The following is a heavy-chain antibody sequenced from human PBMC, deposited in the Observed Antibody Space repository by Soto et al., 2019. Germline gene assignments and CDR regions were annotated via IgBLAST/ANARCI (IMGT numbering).Heavy chain of an antibody. CDR2: ISSSGSTI. J-gene: IGHJ6*02. CDR1: GFTFSSYE. V-gene: IGHV3-48*03. Sequence: GGSLRLSCAASGFTFSSYEMNWVRQAPGKGLEWVSYISSSGSTIYYADSVKGRFTISRDNAKNSLYLQMNSLRAEDTAVYYCARTSLYSSSWYGMDVWGQGTTVTVS. CDR3: ARTSLYSSSWYGMDV. D-gene: IGHD6-13*01.